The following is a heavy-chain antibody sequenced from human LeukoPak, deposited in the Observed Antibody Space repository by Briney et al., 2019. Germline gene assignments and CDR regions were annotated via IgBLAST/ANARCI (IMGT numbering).Heavy chain of an antibody. J-gene: IGHJ3*01. D-gene: IGHD5-12*01. CDR1: GGSISTSSYY. V-gene: IGHV4-39*07. CDR2: IFYSSST. Sequence: SETLSLTCTVSGGSISTSSYYWVCDRQPPGKGLVWIGNIFYSSSTYYSPYLKSRVTISLDTSMDPFSLQLNPVTAADTAVYYCARQVATKGEWAFDVWGQGTTVTVSS. CDR3: ARQVATKGEWAFDV.